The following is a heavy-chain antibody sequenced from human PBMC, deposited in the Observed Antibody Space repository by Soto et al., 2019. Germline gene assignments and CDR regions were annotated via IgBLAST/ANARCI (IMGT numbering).Heavy chain of an antibody. J-gene: IGHJ3*01. CDR1: GFTFSSYA. D-gene: IGHD6-13*01. V-gene: IGHV3-23*01. CDR2: ISGSGGST. CDR3: EEPLNPIAGPR. Sequence: GGSLRLSCAASGFTFSSYAMSWVRQAPGKGLEWVSAISGSGGSTYYADSVKGRFTISRDNSKNTLYLQMNSLRAEDTAVYYCEEPLNPIAGPRWGQGTMVTVSS.